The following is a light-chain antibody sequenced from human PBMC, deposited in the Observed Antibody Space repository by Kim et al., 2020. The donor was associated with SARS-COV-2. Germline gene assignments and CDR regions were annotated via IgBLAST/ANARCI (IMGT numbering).Light chain of an antibody. Sequence: GQSITISCTGTSSDVGGYNYVSWYQQHPGKAPKLMIYDVSNRPSGVSNRFSASKSGNTASLTISGLQAEDEADYYCTSYTSSSTWVFGGGTQLTVL. CDR1: SSDVGGYNY. J-gene: IGLJ3*02. CDR2: DVS. CDR3: TSYTSSSTWV. V-gene: IGLV2-14*03.